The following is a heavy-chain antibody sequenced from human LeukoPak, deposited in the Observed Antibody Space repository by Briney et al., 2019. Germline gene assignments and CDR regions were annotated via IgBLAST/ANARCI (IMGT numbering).Heavy chain of an antibody. D-gene: IGHD3-22*01. J-gene: IGHJ4*02. Sequence: HSGGSLRLSCAASGFTFSSYSMNWVRQAPGKGLEWVSAIRGSGGSTYCADSVKGRFTISRDNSKNTLYLQMNSLRAEDTAVYYCAKCGDSSGYYCVIDYWGQGTLVTVSS. CDR3: AKCGDSSGYYCVIDY. CDR2: IRGSGGST. CDR1: GFTFSSYS. V-gene: IGHV3-23*01.